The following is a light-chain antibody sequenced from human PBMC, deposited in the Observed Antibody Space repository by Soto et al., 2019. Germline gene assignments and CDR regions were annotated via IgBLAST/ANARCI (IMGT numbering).Light chain of an antibody. Sequence: EIVMTQSPATLSVSPGERATLSCRASQGISSNLAWYQQKPDQAPRLLIYAASTRDSGIPARFSGSGSGTKFILTISSLQSEDFAVYYCRQYNNWPGRTFGGGTKVEI. J-gene: IGKJ4*01. CDR1: QGISSN. CDR2: AAS. CDR3: RQYNNWPGRT. V-gene: IGKV3-15*01.